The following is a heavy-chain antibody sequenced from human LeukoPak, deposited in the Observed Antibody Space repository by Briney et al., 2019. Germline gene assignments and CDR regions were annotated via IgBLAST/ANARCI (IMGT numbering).Heavy chain of an antibody. CDR3: ARSQSSMIVEDAFDI. Sequence: GGSLRLSCAASGFTVSSNYMSWVRQAPGKGLEWVSVIYSGGSTYYADSVKGRFTISRDNSKNTLYLQVNSLRAEDTAVYYCARSQSSMIVEDAFDIWGQGTMVTVSS. CDR1: GFTVSSNY. V-gene: IGHV3-53*01. CDR2: IYSGGST. D-gene: IGHD3-22*01. J-gene: IGHJ3*02.